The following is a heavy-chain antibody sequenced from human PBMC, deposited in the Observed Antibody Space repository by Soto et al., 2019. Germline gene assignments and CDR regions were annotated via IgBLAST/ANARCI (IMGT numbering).Heavy chain of an antibody. Sequence: EVQLLESGGGLVQPGGSLRLSCAASGFTFSSYAMSWVRQAPGKGLEWVSAISGSGGSTYYADSVKGRFTISRDNSKNTLYLQMNSLRAEDTAVYYCAKDGQSRRGVGLKAAGTYYYGSGSYYDYWGQGTLVTVSS. V-gene: IGHV3-23*01. CDR2: ISGSGGST. D-gene: IGHD3-10*01. CDR3: AKDGQSRRGVGLKAAGTYYYGSGSYYDY. CDR1: GFTFSSYA. J-gene: IGHJ4*02.